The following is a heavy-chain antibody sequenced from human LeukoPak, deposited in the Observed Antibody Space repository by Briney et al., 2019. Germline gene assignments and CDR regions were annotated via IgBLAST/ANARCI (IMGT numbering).Heavy chain of an antibody. CDR2: ISGSGGAA. D-gene: IGHD3-10*02. V-gene: IGHV3-23*01. J-gene: IGHJ5*01. CDR3: AKMFSSVDS. CDR1: GFTFSSYA. Sequence: PGGSLRLSCAASGFTFSSYAMTWVRQAPGKGLESVAGISGSGGAAYHAGSVEGRFTISRDNSKNTLFLQMNSLRAEDSAVYYCAKMFSSVDSWGQGTLVTVSS.